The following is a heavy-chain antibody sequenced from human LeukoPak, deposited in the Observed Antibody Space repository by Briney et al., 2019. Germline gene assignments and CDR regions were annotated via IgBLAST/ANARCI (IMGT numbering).Heavy chain of an antibody. D-gene: IGHD3-10*01. Sequence: ASVKVSCKASGYTFTSYGINWVRQATGQGLEWMGWMNPNSGNTGYAQKFQGRVTMTRNTSISTAYMELSSLRSEDTAVYYCARGLGLLWFGELMEAFDIWGQGTMVTVSS. CDR3: ARGLGLLWFGELMEAFDI. CDR1: GYTFTSYG. CDR2: MNPNSGNT. V-gene: IGHV1-8*02. J-gene: IGHJ3*02.